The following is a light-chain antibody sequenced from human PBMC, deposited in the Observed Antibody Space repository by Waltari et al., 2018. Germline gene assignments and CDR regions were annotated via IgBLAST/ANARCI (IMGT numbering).Light chain of an antibody. J-gene: IGLJ2*01. Sequence: SYELTQPPSVSVSPGKTASITCSGDKLGDKYACWYQQKPAQSPVVVIYQDSKRPSGIPGRFSGSNSGNTATLTISGTQAKDEADYYCQAWDSSTVVFGGGTKLTVL. CDR3: QAWDSSTVV. CDR1: KLGDKY. V-gene: IGLV3-1*01. CDR2: QDS.